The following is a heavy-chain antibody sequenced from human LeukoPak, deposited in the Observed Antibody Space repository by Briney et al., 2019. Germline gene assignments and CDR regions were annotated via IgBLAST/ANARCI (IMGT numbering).Heavy chain of an antibody. Sequence: ASVKVSCKASGYTFTGYYMHWVRQGPGQGLEWMGWINPNSGGTNYAQKFQGRVTMTRDTSISTAYMELSRLRSDDTAVYYCARASTYSGSYYASFDYWSQGTLVTVSS. CDR3: ARASTYSGSYYASFDY. J-gene: IGHJ4*02. D-gene: IGHD1-26*01. CDR2: INPNSGGT. V-gene: IGHV1-2*02. CDR1: GYTFTGYY.